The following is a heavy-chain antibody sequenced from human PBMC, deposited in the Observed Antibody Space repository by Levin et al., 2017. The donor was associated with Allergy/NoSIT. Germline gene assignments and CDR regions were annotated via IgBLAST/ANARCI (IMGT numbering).Heavy chain of an antibody. V-gene: IGHV3-7*01. D-gene: IGHD2-2*01. CDR1: GFTFSDHW. Sequence: GGSLRLSCAASGFTFSDHWMTWVRQAPGKGLEWVANVKKDGSEKKYVDSVKGRFTISRDNAKNSLYLQMNSLRAEDTAVYYCARTSLDTGYRPLDYWGQGTLVTVSS. CDR2: VKKDGSEK. J-gene: IGHJ4*02. CDR3: ARTSLDTGYRPLDY.